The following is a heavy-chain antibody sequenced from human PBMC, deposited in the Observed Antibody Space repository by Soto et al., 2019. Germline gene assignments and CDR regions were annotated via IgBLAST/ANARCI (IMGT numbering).Heavy chain of an antibody. CDR1: GGTFSSYI. CDR2: VIPILGIA. CDR3: ARFPQTAIVGAAYFDY. Sequence: QVQLVQSGAEVKKPGSSVKDSCKASGGTFSSYIISWVRQAPGQGLEWMGRVIPILGIANYAQKFQGRVTITADKSTSTAYMELSSLRSEDTAVYYCARFPQTAIVGAAYFDYWGQGTLVTVSS. V-gene: IGHV1-69*02. J-gene: IGHJ4*02. D-gene: IGHD1-26*01.